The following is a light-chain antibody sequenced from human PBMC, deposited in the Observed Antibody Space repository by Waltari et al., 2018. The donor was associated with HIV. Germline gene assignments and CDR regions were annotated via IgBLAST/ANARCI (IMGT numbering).Light chain of an antibody. CDR3: CSDAGTTDFLV. Sequence: QSALTQQASVSGSLGQSITISCNGTSGNIGKYNLFSWYQQHPAKAPKLLIYEVTRRPSGIASRFSASKSDNTASLTISGLQAEDEATYFCCSDAGTTDFLVFGGGT. V-gene: IGLV2-23*02. J-gene: IGLJ1*01. CDR1: SGNIGKYNL. CDR2: EVT.